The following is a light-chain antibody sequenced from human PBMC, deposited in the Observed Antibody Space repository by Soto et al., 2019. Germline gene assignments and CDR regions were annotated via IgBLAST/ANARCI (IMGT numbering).Light chain of an antibody. CDR1: KHVSSSY. CDR3: QQFNIYPRT. V-gene: IGKV3-20*01. CDR2: GAS. Sequence: VLTEFPGTLSLSPVDGATLSCRATKHVSSSYLAWYQQKPGQAPRLLIYGASNRPTGISCRFSGSGSGTEFTLTISSLQSEDFAVYYCQQFNIYPRTFGQGTKVDI. J-gene: IGKJ1*01.